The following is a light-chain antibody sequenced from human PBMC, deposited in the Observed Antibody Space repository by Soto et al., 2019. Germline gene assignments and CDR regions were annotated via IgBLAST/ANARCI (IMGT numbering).Light chain of an antibody. CDR2: EVS. CDR3: SSYAGSNNRYV. CDR1: SSDVGGYNY. V-gene: IGLV2-8*01. J-gene: IGLJ1*01. Sequence: QSALTQPPSASGSPGQSVTISCTGTSSDVGGYNYVSWYQQHPGKAPKLMIYEVSKRPSGVPDRFSGSKSGNTASLTVSGFQAEDEADYYCSSYAGSNNRYVFGTGTKVTVL.